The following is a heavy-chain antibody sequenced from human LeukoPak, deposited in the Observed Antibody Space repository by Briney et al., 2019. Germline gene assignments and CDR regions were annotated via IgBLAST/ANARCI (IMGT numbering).Heavy chain of an antibody. Sequence: SQTLSFTCTVSSGSISIVSYYWSWIRQPAGKGLEWIRRIYTSGSTNYNPSLKSRVTISVDTSKNQFSLKLSSVTAADTAVYYCASQTCLPHIHVPYYFDYWGQGTLVTVSS. V-gene: IGHV4-61*02. J-gene: IGHJ4*02. CDR2: IYTSGST. D-gene: IGHD3-16*01. CDR3: ASQTCLPHIHVPYYFDY. CDR1: SGSISIVSYY.